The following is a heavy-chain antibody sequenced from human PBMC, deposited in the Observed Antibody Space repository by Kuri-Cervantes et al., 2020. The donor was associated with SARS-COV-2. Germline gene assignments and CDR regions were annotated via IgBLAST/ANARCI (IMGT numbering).Heavy chain of an antibody. V-gene: IGHV4-39*01. Sequence: AETLTLTCTVSGGSIISSTFYWGWIRQPPVKGLEWIGCIDDSGSTYYNPSLKNRVTISVDTSKNQFSLKLSSVPAADTAVYYCARPKYAGYLAVWGKGTTVTVSS. D-gene: IGHD2-2*01. J-gene: IGHJ6*03. CDR2: IDDSGST. CDR3: ARPKYAGYLAV. CDR1: GGSIISSTFY.